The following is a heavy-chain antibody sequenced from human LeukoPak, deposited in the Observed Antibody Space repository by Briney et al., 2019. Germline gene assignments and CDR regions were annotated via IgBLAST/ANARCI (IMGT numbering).Heavy chain of an antibody. CDR3: ARGGLDYDILTGYYQAFDI. Sequence: SVKVSCKASGGTFSSYAISWVRQAPGQGLEWMGGIIPIFGTANYAQKFQGRVTITADESTSTAYMELSSLRSEDMAVYYCARGGLDYDILTGYYQAFDIWGQGTMVTVSS. D-gene: IGHD3-9*01. J-gene: IGHJ3*02. CDR2: IIPIFGTA. V-gene: IGHV1-69*01. CDR1: GGTFSSYA.